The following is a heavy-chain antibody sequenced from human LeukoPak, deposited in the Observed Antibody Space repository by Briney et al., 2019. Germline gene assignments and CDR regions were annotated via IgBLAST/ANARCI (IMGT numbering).Heavy chain of an antibody. D-gene: IGHD4-23*01. CDR3: ARSQGGNTLWFDP. CDR1: GSTFTSYY. Sequence: ASVKVSCTASGSTFTSYYMHWVRQAPGQGLEWMGIINTSGGSTTYAQKFQGRVSMTRDTSTSTVYLEVSRLRSEDTAVYYCARSQGGNTLWFDPWGQGTLVTVSS. CDR2: INTSGGST. V-gene: IGHV1-46*01. J-gene: IGHJ5*02.